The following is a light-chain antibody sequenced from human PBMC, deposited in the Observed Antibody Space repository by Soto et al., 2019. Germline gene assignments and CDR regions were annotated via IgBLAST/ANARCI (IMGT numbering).Light chain of an antibody. J-gene: IGKJ4*01. CDR3: QQYGGSPLT. Sequence: EIVLTQSPGTLSLSPVERATLSGMASQTVSATYLAWYQQKPGQAPRLLIYGASSRATGIPDRFSGSGSGTDFTLTISRLEPEDFAVYYCQQYGGSPLTFGGGTKVDI. V-gene: IGKV3-20*01. CDR2: GAS. CDR1: QTVSATY.